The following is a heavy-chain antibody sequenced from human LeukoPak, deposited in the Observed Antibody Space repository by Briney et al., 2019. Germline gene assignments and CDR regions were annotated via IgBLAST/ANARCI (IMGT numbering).Heavy chain of an antibody. CDR3: ARDNSVEDTAWWFDP. CDR1: GFTFSDYY. CDR2: ISSSGSTI. J-gene: IGHJ5*02. D-gene: IGHD4-23*01. V-gene: IGHV3-11*04. Sequence: GGSLRLSCAASGFTFSDYYMSWIRQAPGKGLEWVSYISSSGSTIYYADSVKGRFTISRDNAKNSLYLQMNSLRAEDTAVYYCARDNSVEDTAWWFDPWGQGTLVTVSS.